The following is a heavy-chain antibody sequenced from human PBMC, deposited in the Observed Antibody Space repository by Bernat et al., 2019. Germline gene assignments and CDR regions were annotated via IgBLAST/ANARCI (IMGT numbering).Heavy chain of an antibody. CDR1: GFTFSDYY. CDR2: ISSSSSYT. J-gene: IGHJ4*02. CDR3: ARVSQWLRSYYFDY. V-gene: IGHV3-11*05. D-gene: IGHD5-12*01. Sequence: VQLVESGGGLVKPGGSLRLSCAASGFTFSDYYMSWIRQAPGKGLEWVSYISSSSSYTNYADSVKGRFTISRDNAKNSLYLQMNSLRAEDTAVYYCARVSQWLRSYYFDYWGQGTLVTVSS.